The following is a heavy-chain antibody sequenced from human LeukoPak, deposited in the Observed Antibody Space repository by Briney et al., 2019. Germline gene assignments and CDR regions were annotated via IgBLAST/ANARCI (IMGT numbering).Heavy chain of an antibody. D-gene: IGHD2-15*01. V-gene: IGHV3-66*02. CDR1: GFTVSSNY. J-gene: IGHJ5*02. CDR2: IYAGGMT. Sequence: GGSLRLSCAASGFTVSSNYMTWVRQAPGKGLEWVSIIYAGGMTYYADSVKGRSTISRDNSKNMLYLQMNSLRAADTAVYYCARAGGYCSGGSCYRGYSWFDPWGQGTLVTVSS. CDR3: ARAGGYCSGGSCYRGYSWFDP.